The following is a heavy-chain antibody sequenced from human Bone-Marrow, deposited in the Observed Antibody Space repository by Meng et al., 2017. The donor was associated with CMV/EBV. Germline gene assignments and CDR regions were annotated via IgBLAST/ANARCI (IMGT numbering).Heavy chain of an antibody. CDR1: GCTFSSYE. CDR2: ISSSGSTI. J-gene: IGHJ6*04. Sequence: GESLKISCAASGCTFSSYEMNWVRQAPGKGLEWVSYISSSGSTIYYADSVKGRFTISRDNAKNSLYLQMNSLRAEDTAVYYCARNYGSGSYYIQNYYYYGMDVWGEATTVAVSS. V-gene: IGHV3-48*03. D-gene: IGHD3-10*01. CDR3: ARNYGSGSYYIQNYYYYGMDV.